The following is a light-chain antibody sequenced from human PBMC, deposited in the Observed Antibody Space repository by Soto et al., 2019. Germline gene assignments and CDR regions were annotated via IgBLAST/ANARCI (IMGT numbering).Light chain of an antibody. Sequence: IVLTQSTETLSFSTGERATLSCRASQSVSTSCLTWYHLRPGQAPRLLIYGASSRATGIPDRFSGSGSGTHFTFTISGLEAEDLALYYCHQYSCSSWTFCQGTKVDIK. J-gene: IGKJ1*01. CDR3: HQYSCSSWT. CDR1: QSVSTSC. CDR2: GAS. V-gene: IGKV3-20*01.